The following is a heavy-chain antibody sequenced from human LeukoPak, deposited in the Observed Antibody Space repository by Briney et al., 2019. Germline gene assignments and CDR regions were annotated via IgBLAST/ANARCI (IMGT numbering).Heavy chain of an antibody. CDR2: IYHSGST. CDR3: ARSHELSGVVPAAPYYFDY. CDR1: GGSISSGGYS. J-gene: IGHJ4*02. V-gene: IGHV4-30-2*01. Sequence: PSETLSLTCAVSGGSISSGGYSWSWIRQPPGKGLEWIGYIYHSGSTYYNPSLKSRVTISVDRSKNQFSLKLSSVTAADTAVYYCARSHELSGVVPAAPYYFDYWGQGTLVTVSS. D-gene: IGHD2-2*01.